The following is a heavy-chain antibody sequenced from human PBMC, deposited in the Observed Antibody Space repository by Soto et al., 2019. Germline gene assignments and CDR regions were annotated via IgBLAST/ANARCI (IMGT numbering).Heavy chain of an antibody. V-gene: IGHV3-7*03. CDR1: GFTFSSFW. CDR2: IKHDGSET. D-gene: IGHD2-15*01. Sequence: GGSLRLSCAASGFTFSSFWMSWVRQSPGKGLEWVANIKHDGSETYYVDSVKGRFTISRDNAKNSLFLQMNTLRNEDTAVYYCARDFARHCSGSTCYPYAYWGQGALVTVSS. CDR3: ARDFARHCSGSTCYPYAY. J-gene: IGHJ4*02.